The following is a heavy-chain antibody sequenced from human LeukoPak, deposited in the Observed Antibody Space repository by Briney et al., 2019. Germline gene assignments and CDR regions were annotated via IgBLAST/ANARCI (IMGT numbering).Heavy chain of an antibody. Sequence: GASVKVSCKASGYTFTSYDINWVRQATGQGLEWMGWMNPNSGNTGYAQKFQGRVTITRNTSISTAYMELSSLRSEDTAVYYRARARGGYYYYYYMDVWGKGTTVTVSS. CDR1: GYTFTSYD. J-gene: IGHJ6*03. V-gene: IGHV1-8*03. CDR2: MNPNSGNT. CDR3: ARARGGYYYYYYMDV.